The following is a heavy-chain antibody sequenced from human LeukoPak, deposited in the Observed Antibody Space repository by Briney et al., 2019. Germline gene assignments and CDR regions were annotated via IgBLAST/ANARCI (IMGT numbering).Heavy chain of an antibody. Sequence: PSETLSLTCTVPGGSISSSSYCWGWLRQPPGKGLGWIGSIYYSGSTYYNPSLKSRVTISVDTSKNQFSLKLSSVTAADTAVYYCASKERLGGMDVWGKGTTVTVSS. CDR2: IYYSGST. J-gene: IGHJ6*04. CDR1: GGSISSSSYC. V-gene: IGHV4-39*07. D-gene: IGHD3-16*01. CDR3: ASKERLGGMDV.